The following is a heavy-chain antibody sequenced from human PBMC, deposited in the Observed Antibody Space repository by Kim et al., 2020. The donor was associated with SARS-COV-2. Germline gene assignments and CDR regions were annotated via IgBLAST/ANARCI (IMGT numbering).Heavy chain of an antibody. Sequence: GGSLRLSCAASGFIFSSYDMTWVRQAPGKGLEWVSTIISIGGITHYADSVKGRFTISRDNSKNTLYLQMNSLRAEDTAVYYCAKYAGDWSTTGVAFHVWGQGTLVTVSS. V-gene: IGHV3-23*01. CDR1: GFIFSSYD. CDR2: IISIGGIT. D-gene: IGHD2-21*02. CDR3: AKYAGDWSTTGVAFHV. J-gene: IGHJ3*01.